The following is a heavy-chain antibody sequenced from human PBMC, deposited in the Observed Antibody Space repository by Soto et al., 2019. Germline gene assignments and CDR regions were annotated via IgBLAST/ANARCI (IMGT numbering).Heavy chain of an antibody. Sequence: QVQLQQWGAGLLKPSETLSLTCAVYGGSFSGYYWSWIRQPPGKGLEWIGEINHSGSTNYNPSLKRRVTISVATAMNEFSLELSSVTAADTAVYYRARGVVKRSRGDIWDRGWFDPWGQGTLVTVSS. V-gene: IGHV4-34*01. J-gene: IGHJ5*02. CDR2: INHSGST. CDR1: GGSFSGYY. CDR3: ARGVVKRSRGDIWDRGWFDP. D-gene: IGHD5-12*01.